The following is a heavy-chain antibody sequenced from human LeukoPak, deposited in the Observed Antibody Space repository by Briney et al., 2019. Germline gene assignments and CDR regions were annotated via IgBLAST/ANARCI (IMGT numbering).Heavy chain of an antibody. V-gene: IGHV3-9*01. J-gene: IGHJ4*02. D-gene: IGHD6-19*01. CDR3: AKDFIGYSSGWAFDY. CDR2: ISWNSGSI. Sequence: GRSLRLSCAASGFTFDDYAMHWVRQAPGKGLEWVSGISWNSGSIGYADSVKGRFTISRDNAKNPLYLQMNSLRAEDTALYYCAKDFIGYSSGWAFDYWGQGTLVTVSS. CDR1: GFTFDDYA.